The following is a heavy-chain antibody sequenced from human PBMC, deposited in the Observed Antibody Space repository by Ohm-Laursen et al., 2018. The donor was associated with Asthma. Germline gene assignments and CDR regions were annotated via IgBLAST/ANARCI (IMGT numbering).Heavy chain of an antibody. Sequence: SQTLSLTCTVSGGSISSGGYYWSWIRQHPGKDLEWIGYIYYSGSTYYNPSLKSRVTISIDTSKNQFSLNLSSVTAADTAVYYCAREDFDWPPGYCDYWGQGTLVTVSS. V-gene: IGHV4-31*03. CDR3: AREDFDWPPGYCDY. J-gene: IGHJ4*02. D-gene: IGHD3-9*01. CDR2: IYYSGST. CDR1: GGSISSGGYY.